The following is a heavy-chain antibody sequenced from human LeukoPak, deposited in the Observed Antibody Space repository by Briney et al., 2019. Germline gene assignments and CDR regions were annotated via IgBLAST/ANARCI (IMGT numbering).Heavy chain of an antibody. J-gene: IGHJ4*02. D-gene: IGHD2/OR15-2a*01. CDR2: ITFHGRDT. CDR1: GFTFSNAW. Sequence: GGSLRLSCAASGFTFSNAWMSWVRQAPGKALEYVSAITFHGRDTYYADSVNGRFTISRDNSKDTLYLQMSNLRPEDTAIYYCVKVGISTYDHWGQGTLVTVSS. V-gene: IGHV3-64D*06. CDR3: VKVGISTYDH.